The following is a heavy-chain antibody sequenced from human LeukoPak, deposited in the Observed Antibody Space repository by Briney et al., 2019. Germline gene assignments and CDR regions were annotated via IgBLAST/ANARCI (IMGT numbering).Heavy chain of an antibody. D-gene: IGHD6-13*01. CDR3: AKDVTGGIAAAAYHFDY. Sequence: GGSLRLSCAASGFTFSSYAMSWVRQAPGKGLEWVSAIRASGVSTYYADSVKGRFTITRDNSKNTLYLQMNSLRAEDTAVYYCAKDVTGGIAAAAYHFDYWGQGTLVTVSS. J-gene: IGHJ4*02. CDR1: GFTFSSYA. CDR2: IRASGVST. V-gene: IGHV3-23*01.